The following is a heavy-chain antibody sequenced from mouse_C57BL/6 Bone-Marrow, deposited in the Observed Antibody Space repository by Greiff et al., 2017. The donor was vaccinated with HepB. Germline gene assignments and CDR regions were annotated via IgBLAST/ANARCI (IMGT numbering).Heavy chain of an antibody. D-gene: IGHD2-2*01. J-gene: IGHJ2*01. CDR1: GFNIKDYY. CDR3: ASHLLWSRKGYFDY. CDR2: IDPEDGET. V-gene: IGHV14-2*01. Sequence: VQLKQSGAELVKPGASVKLSCTASGFNIKDYYMHWVKQRTEQGLEWIGRIDPEDGETKYAPKFQGKATITADTSSNTAYLQLSSLTSEDTAVYYCASHLLWSRKGYFDYWGQGTTLTVSA.